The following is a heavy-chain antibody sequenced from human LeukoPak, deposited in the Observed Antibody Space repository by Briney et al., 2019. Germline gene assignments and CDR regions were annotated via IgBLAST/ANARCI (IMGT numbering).Heavy chain of an antibody. V-gene: IGHV3-66*01. CDR2: IYSGGTT. J-gene: IGHJ4*02. CDR1: GFTVSSNY. D-gene: IGHD2-2*01. Sequence: GGSLRLSCAASGFTVSSNYMSWVRQAPGKGPEWVSIIYSGGTTYYTDSVKGRFTISKDNSKNTLYLQMNSLRAEDTAVYYCAKAYCSSTSCYEYFDYWGQGTLVTVSS. CDR3: AKAYCSSTSCYEYFDY.